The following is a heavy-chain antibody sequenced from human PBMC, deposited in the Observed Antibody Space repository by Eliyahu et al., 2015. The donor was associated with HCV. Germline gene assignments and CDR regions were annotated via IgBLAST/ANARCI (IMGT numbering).Heavy chain of an antibody. CDR3: TTGAPGGFDYYLDV. CDR1: GFTFXKAW. J-gene: IGHJ6*03. D-gene: IGHD3-10*01. V-gene: IGHV3-15*01. Sequence: EVQLVESGGGLVKPGGSLRLSXAAXGFTFXKAWMSWVXQAPGNGGEWIGRIKSKTDGGTTDYAAPVKGRFTISRDDSKSTLYLQMNSLKTEDTAVYYCTTGAPGGFDYYLDVWGQGTTVTVSS. CDR2: IKSKTDGGTT.